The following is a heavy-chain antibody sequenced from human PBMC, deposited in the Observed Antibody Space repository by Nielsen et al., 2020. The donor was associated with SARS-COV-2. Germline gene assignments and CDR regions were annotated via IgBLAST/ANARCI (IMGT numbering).Heavy chain of an antibody. J-gene: IGHJ4*02. CDR3: GRGRLTVWGDS. D-gene: IGHD3-10*02. CDR2: LYYGGRD. CDR1: GGPISSGGYY. V-gene: IGHV4-30-4*08. Sequence: SETLSLTCTVSGGPISSGGYYWSCTRQSPGKGLEWVVNLYYGGRDNYNPSLKSRISMSIATSRNQFSLKLTSMTAADTAVYCCGRGRLTVWGDSWGPGTQVTVSS.